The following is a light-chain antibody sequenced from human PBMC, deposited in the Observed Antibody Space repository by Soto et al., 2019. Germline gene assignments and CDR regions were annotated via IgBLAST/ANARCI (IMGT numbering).Light chain of an antibody. CDR2: DAS. J-gene: IGKJ5*01. V-gene: IGKV1-33*01. Sequence: DVRVSQSPSSLSASIGDRVTITCQASQDINKNLIWYQQKPGKAPKLLIYDASDLETGVPSRFSGSGSGTGFTFTISSLQPEDFATYYCQQYESLPLTFAQGTRLAIK. CDR3: QQYESLPLT. CDR1: QDINKN.